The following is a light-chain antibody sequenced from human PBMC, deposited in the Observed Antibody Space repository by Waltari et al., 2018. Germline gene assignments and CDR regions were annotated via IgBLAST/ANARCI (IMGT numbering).Light chain of an antibody. CDR3: QSYDSSLSV. J-gene: IGLJ1*01. CDR2: GNS. V-gene: IGLV1-40*01. CDR1: SSNIGAGYD. Sequence: QSVLTQPPSVSGAPGQRVPISCTGSSSNIGAGYDVHWYQQLPGTAPKLLIYGNSNRPSGVPDRFSGSKSGTSASLAITGLQAEDEADYYCQSYDSSLSVFGTGTKVTVL.